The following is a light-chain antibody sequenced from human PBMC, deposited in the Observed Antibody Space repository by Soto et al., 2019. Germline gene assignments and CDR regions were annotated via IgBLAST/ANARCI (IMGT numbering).Light chain of an antibody. V-gene: IGKV3-11*01. CDR1: QSINNY. J-gene: IGKJ4*01. CDR2: DAS. Sequence: ESVLTQSPVTLSLSPGERATLSCRASQSINNYLAWYQQKPGQPPRLLIYDASNRATAIPVRFSGSGSGTDFTLPISSLEPEDSAVYYCQYRGISPPGATFGGGTKVAIK. CDR3: QYRGISPPGAT.